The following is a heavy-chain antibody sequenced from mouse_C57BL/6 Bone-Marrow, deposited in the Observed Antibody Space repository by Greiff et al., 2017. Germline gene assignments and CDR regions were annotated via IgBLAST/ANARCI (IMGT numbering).Heavy chain of an antibody. CDR2: IYPGDGDT. D-gene: IGHD4-1*01. J-gene: IGHJ2*01. V-gene: IGHV1-80*01. CDR3: ARDWDYCDY. Sequence: QVQLKESGAELVKPGASVKISCKVSGYAFSTYWMNWGKQRPGKGLEWIGQIYPGDGDTNYNGKFKGKATLTADKSSSTAYMQLSSLTSEDSAVYFCARDWDYCDYWGQGTTLTVSS. CDR1: GYAFSTYW.